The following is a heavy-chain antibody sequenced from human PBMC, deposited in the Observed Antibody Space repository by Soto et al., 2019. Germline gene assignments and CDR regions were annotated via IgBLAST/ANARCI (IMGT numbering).Heavy chain of an antibody. J-gene: IGHJ6*03. Sequence: PGGSLRLSCAASGFTFDDYAMHWVRQAPGKGLEWVSGISWNSGSIGYADSVKGRFTISRDNAKNSLYLQMNSLRAEDTALYYWAKDIYGGSHEYYYYMDVWGKGTTVTVSS. CDR3: AKDIYGGSHEYYYYMDV. CDR1: GFTFDDYA. D-gene: IGHD3-10*01. V-gene: IGHV3-9*01. CDR2: ISWNSGSI.